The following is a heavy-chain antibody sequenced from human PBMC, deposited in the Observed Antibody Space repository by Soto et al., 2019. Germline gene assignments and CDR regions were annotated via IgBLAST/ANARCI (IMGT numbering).Heavy chain of an antibody. Sequence: QITLKESGPTLVKPTQTLTLTCTFSGFSLSTHGVGVGWVRQPAGKALEWLALIYWDDDKRYSASLNSRLTSTQDTSKNQVVLTMTNMDPVDTATYYCAHAMLYCTGGSCSTWFDSWGQGTLVTVSS. CDR1: GFSLSTHGVG. J-gene: IGHJ5*01. D-gene: IGHD2-15*01. CDR2: IYWDDDK. V-gene: IGHV2-5*02. CDR3: AHAMLYCTGGSCSTWFDS.